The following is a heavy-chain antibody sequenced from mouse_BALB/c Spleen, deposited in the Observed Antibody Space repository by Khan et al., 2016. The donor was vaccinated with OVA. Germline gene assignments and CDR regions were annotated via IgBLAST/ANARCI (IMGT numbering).Heavy chain of an antibody. Sequence: QIQLVQSGPELKKPGETVRISCKASGYTFTTAGIQWVQKMPGKGLKWIGWINTHSGVPKYAEDFKGRFAFSLEISVRTAYLQITNLKNEDTATYFCARGRAAYYRNDGGAMEYWGQGTSVTVSS. J-gene: IGHJ4*01. CDR1: GYTFTTAG. CDR3: ARGRAAYYRNDGGAMEY. CDR2: INTHSGVP. D-gene: IGHD2-14*01. V-gene: IGHV9-4*02.